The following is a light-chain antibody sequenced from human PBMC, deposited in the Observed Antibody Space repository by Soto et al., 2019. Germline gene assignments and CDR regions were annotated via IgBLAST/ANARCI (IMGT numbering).Light chain of an antibody. V-gene: IGLV2-23*01. J-gene: IGLJ1*01. CDR3: CSYAGSSTS. CDR1: SSDVGSYHL. CDR2: EGS. Sequence: QSALTQPASVSGSPGQSITISCTGTSSDVGSYHLVSWYQQHPGKAPKLMIYEGSKRPSVVSTRFSGSKSGNTASLTISGLQADDEADYYCCSYAGSSTSFGTGTKLTVL.